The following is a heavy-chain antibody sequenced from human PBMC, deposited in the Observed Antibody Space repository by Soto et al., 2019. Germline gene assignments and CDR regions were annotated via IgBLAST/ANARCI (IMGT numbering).Heavy chain of an antibody. D-gene: IGHD2-21*02. J-gene: IGHJ6*04. CDR3: ARRSTLTWFYGMDV. Sequence: NPGGSLRLSCAASGFTFSDYYMSWIRQAPGKGLEWVSYISSSSSYTNYADSVKGRFTISRDNAKNSLYLQMNSLRAEDTAVYYCARRSTLTWFYGMDVWGKGTTVTVSS. CDR1: GFTFSDYY. V-gene: IGHV3-11*06. CDR2: ISSSSSYT.